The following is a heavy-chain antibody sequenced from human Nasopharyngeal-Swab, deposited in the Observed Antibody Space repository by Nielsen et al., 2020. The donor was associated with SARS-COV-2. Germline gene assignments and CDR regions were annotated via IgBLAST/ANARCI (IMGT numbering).Heavy chain of an antibody. Sequence: WIRQSRSRGLEWLGRTYYRSKWYNDYAVSVKSRITINPDTSKNQFALQLNSVTPEDTAVYYCARDRIAAAGYYYYYYGMDVWGQGTTVTVSS. CDR3: ARDRIAAAGYYYYYYGMDV. V-gene: IGHV6-1*01. D-gene: IGHD6-13*01. CDR2: TYYRSKWYN. J-gene: IGHJ6*02.